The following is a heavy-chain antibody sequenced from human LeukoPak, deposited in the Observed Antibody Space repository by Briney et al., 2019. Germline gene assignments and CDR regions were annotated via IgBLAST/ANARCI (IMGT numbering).Heavy chain of an antibody. CDR2: IYHSGRT. D-gene: IGHD1-1*01. CDR3: ASIPTNGGNAFDI. V-gene: IGHV4-34*01. CDR1: GGSFSYYY. Sequence: KTSETLSLTCAVYGGSFSYYYWNWIRQPPGKGLEWIGEIYHSGRTYYNPALKSRVTMSVDMSKNQFSLRLTSLTAADTAVYYCASIPTNGGNAFDIWGQGTMVTVSS. J-gene: IGHJ3*02.